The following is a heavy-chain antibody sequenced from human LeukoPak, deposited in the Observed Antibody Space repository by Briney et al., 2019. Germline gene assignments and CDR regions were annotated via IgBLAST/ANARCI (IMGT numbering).Heavy chain of an antibody. J-gene: IGHJ4*02. V-gene: IGHV3-33*08. CDR2: IWYDGSNK. CDR3: AREGPRGNSQFDY. Sequence: GGSLRLSCAAPGFTFSSSAMSWVRQAPGKGLEWVALIWYDGSNKYYADSVKGRLTISRDNSKNTLYLQMNSLRAEDTAVYYCAREGPRGNSQFDYWGQGTLVTVSS. CDR1: GFTFSSSA. D-gene: IGHD2/OR15-2a*01.